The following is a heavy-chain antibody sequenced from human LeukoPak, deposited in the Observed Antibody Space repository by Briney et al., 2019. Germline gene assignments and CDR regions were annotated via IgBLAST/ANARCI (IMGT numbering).Heavy chain of an antibody. J-gene: IGHJ4*02. V-gene: IGHV3-30*02. D-gene: IGHD2-15*01. CDR2: IRYDGSNK. CDR3: AKVRYCSGVNCYPDDN. CDR1: GFTFSSSD. Sequence: GGSLRLSCGASGFTFSSSDMHWVRQAPGKGLEWVAFIRYDGSNKYYADSVKGRFTISRDNSKNMLYLEMNSLSTEDTAVYYCAKVRYCSGVNCYPDDNWGQGTLVTVSS.